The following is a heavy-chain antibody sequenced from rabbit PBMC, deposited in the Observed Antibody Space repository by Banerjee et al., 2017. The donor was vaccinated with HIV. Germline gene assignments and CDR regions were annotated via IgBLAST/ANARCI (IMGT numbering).Heavy chain of an antibody. CDR1: GFSLSGSYW. D-gene: IGHD8-1*01. J-gene: IGHJ3*01. CDR3: VRAWAGSSGKYDPTRLDL. CDR2: IYADNSDRT. V-gene: IGHV1S45*01. Sequence: QEQLEESGGGLVKPGASLTLTCRATGFSLSGSYWIWWVRQAPGKGLEWIAVIYADNSDRTLYASWAKGRFTISRASSTTVTLQMTSLTAADTATYFCVRAWAGSSGKYDPTRLDLWGPGTLVTVS.